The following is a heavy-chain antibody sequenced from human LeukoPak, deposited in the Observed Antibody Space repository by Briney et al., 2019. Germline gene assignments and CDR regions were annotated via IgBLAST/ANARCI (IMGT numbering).Heavy chain of an antibody. J-gene: IGHJ4*02. Sequence: GASVKVSCKASGYTFTTRYYMHWVRQAPGQGFEWIGIINTSGGGTNYAQKFQGRVTMTRDTSTSTVYMELGSLTSEDTAVYYCAREESGGYFDYWGQGTLVTVSS. D-gene: IGHD2-8*02. V-gene: IGHV1-46*01. CDR1: GYTFTTRYY. CDR2: INTSGGGT. CDR3: AREESGGYFDY.